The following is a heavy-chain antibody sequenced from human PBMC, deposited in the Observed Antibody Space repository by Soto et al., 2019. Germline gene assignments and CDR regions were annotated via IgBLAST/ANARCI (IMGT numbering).Heavy chain of an antibody. CDR3: ARGTDSSGYLSLAFAYFDY. D-gene: IGHD3-22*01. CDR1: GGSFSGYY. J-gene: IGHJ4*02. V-gene: IGHV4-34*01. CDR2: INHSGST. Sequence: PSETLSLTCAVYGGSFSGYYWSWIRQPPGKGLEWIGEINHSGSTNYNPSLKSRVTISVDTSKNQFSLKLSSVTAADTAVYYCARGTDSSGYLSLAFAYFDYWGQGTLVTVSS.